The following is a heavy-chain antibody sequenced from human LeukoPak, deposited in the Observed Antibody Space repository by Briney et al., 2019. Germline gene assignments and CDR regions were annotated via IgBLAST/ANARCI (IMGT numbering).Heavy chain of an antibody. CDR2: IYHSGST. V-gene: IGHV4-4*02. D-gene: IGHD6-13*01. CDR1: GGSISSGNW. J-gene: IGHJ4*02. Sequence: NASGTLSLTCAVSGGSISSGNWWSWVRQSPGKGLEWIGEIYHSGSTNYNPSLKSRVTISVDKPKNQFSLNLSSVTAADTAVYYCASRVGSSWYVYYFDYWGQGTLVTVSS. CDR3: ASRVGSSWYVYYFDY.